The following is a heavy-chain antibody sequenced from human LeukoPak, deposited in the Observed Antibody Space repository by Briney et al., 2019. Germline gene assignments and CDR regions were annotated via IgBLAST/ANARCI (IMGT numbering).Heavy chain of an antibody. D-gene: IGHD3-10*01. CDR3: ARGGFYDSRTYYFFDY. CDR2: ISYDGSNK. CDR1: GFTFSSYA. V-gene: IGHV3-30-3*01. Sequence: GGSLRLSCAASGFTFSSYAMHWVRQAPGKGLEWVAVISYDGSNKYYADSVKGRFPISRDNSKNTLYLQMNSLRAEDTAVYYCARGGFYDSRTYYFFDYWGQGTLVTVSS. J-gene: IGHJ4*02.